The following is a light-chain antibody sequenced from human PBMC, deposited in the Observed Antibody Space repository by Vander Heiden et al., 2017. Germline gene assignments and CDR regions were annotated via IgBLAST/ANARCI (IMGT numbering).Light chain of an antibody. Sequence: DIQMTQSPSSLSVSVGDRVTITCRASQNIDSYLNWYQQKPGRAPKLLVYAASSLQSGVPSRFSGSGSGTDFTLTISSLQPEDFATYYCQQSYSTPPYAFGQGTKLEIK. V-gene: IGKV1-39*01. J-gene: IGKJ2*01. CDR1: QNIDSY. CDR3: QQSYSTPPYA. CDR2: AAS.